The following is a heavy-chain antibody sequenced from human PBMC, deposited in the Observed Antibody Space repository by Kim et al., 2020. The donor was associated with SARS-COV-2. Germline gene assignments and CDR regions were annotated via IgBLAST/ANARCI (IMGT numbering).Heavy chain of an antibody. CDR3: ARDKSIPRYDAFDI. CDR1: GFTFSSFW. CDR2: IRQDGTVK. Sequence: GGSLRLSCAASGFTFSSFWMIWVRQAPGTGLEWVANIRQDGTVKYYVDSVKGRFTVSRDNAKNSLYLQMDSLRAEDTAVYYCARDKSIPRYDAFDIWGQG. J-gene: IGHJ3*02. V-gene: IGHV3-7*03.